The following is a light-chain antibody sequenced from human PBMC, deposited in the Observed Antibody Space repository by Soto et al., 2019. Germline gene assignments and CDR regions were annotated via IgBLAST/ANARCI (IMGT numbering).Light chain of an antibody. Sequence: EILLTQSPATLSLSPGERATLSCRASQRVYSYLAWYQQRPGQAPRLLIYDASNRATGIPARFSGSGSGTDFTLTIGSLEPEDFAVYYCQQRSNWPLTFGGGTKVEI. J-gene: IGKJ4*01. CDR3: QQRSNWPLT. CDR2: DAS. V-gene: IGKV3-11*01. CDR1: QRVYSY.